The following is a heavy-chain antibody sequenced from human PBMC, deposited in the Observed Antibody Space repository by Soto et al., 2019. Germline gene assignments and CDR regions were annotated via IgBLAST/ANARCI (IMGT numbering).Heavy chain of an antibody. J-gene: IGHJ4*02. CDR1: GFTFSSHW. CDR2: VNSDGSST. Sequence: EVQLVESGGGLVQPGGSLRLSCVTSGFTFSSHWMHWVRQAPGKGLVWVSRVNSDGSSTSYADSVKGRFTISRDNAKNTLFLQMNSLRAEDPAVYYCASTSYSSALYFDHWGLGTLVTVSS. D-gene: IGHD6-25*01. CDR3: ASTSYSSALYFDH. V-gene: IGHV3-74*01.